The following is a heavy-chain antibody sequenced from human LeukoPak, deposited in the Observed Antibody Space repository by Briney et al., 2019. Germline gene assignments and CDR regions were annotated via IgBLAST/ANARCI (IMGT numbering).Heavy chain of an antibody. J-gene: IGHJ6*02. CDR3: ARGIVVVVAATGAYYFYGMDV. D-gene: IGHD2-15*01. Sequence: SVKVSCNCSGATFSSYTICWVRLRPGPGHELVGVIITIFGRTNYAQKFQGRGTIPADESTSTAYMELSSLRSEDTAVYYCARGIVVVVAATGAYYFYGMDVWGQGTTVTVSS. V-gene: IGHV1-69*01. CDR2: IITIFGRT. CDR1: GATFSSYT.